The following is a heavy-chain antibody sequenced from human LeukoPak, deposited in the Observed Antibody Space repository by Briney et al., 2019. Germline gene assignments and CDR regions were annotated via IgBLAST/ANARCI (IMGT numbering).Heavy chain of an antibody. D-gene: IGHD3-10*01. Sequence: GGSLRLSCVVSGFNFRGAAMSWVRPGPGKGLEWVAGITGRGETTFYADSVKGRFTISRDNSNNTLFLQVSSLRAEDTAVYYCAKDVIRGAISYFESWGQGTLVAVSS. CDR1: GFNFRGAA. CDR3: AKDVIRGAISYFES. CDR2: ITGRGETT. V-gene: IGHV3-23*01. J-gene: IGHJ4*02.